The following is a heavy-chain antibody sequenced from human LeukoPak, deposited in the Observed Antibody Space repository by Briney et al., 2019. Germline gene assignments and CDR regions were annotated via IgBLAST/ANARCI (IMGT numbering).Heavy chain of an antibody. CDR1: TFTFSSYW. V-gene: IGHV3-7*01. Sequence: GGSLRLSCAASTFTFSSYWMSWVRQAPGKGPEWVANIKEDGSETHYVDSVKGRFTISRDNAKNSLYLQLNSLRVEDTAVYYCARDRGYSSSDYWGQGTLVTVSS. CDR3: ARDRGYSSSDY. CDR2: IKEDGSET. J-gene: IGHJ4*02. D-gene: IGHD4-23*01.